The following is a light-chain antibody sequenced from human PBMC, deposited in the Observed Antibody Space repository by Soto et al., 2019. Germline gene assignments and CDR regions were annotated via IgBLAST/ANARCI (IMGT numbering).Light chain of an antibody. CDR2: GTS. V-gene: IGKV3-20*01. CDR3: QQYGSSPPFT. CDR1: QSVSSTS. Sequence: EIVLTPSPGTPSLSPGERATLSCRASQSVSSTSLAWYQQKPGQAPRLLVYGTSSRATGIPDKFSGSGSGTDFTLTISRLEPEDFAVYYCQQYGSSPPFTFGQGTRLEIK. J-gene: IGKJ5*01.